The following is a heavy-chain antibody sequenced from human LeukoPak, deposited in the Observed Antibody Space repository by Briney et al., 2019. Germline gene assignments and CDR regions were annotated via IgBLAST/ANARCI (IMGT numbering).Heavy chain of an antibody. CDR1: GFTFSTYW. V-gene: IGHV3-7*05. CDR2: IKQDGREQ. CDR3: ARGKGLDV. Sequence: GGSLRLSCSASGFTFSTYWMSWVRQAPGKGLEWVANIKQDGREQNYVESVKGRFTISRDNAQTSLFLQMNSLRVEDTAVYYCARGKGLDVWGQGTTVTVSS. J-gene: IGHJ6*02.